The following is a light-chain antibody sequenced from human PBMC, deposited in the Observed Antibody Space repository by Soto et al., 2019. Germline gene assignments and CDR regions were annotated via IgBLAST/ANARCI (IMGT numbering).Light chain of an antibody. CDR3: HQYASSPWT. J-gene: IGKJ1*01. V-gene: IGKV4-1*01. CDR2: WAS. Sequence: DIVLTQSPDSLALSLGERAIINCKSSQSVLYSPNNKNYLAWYQQKPGQPPKLLLYWASMRESGVPDRFSGSASGTDFTLTISSLQAEDVAVYYCHQYASSPWTFGPGTKVEIK. CDR1: QSVLYSPNNKNY.